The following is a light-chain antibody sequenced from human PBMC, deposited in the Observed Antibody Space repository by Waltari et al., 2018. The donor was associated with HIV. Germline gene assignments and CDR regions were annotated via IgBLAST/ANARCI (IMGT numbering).Light chain of an antibody. CDR3: LLSYSGTRPWV. CDR2: DTS. J-gene: IGLJ3*02. V-gene: IGLV7-46*01. CDR1: TGAVTSGHY. Sequence: QAVVPQEPSLTVSPGGTVTLTCGSSTGAVTSGHYPYWFQQKPGQAPGTLIFDTSNKHSWTPARFSGSLLGGKAALTLSGAQPEDEAEYYCLLSYSGTRPWVFGGGTKLTVL.